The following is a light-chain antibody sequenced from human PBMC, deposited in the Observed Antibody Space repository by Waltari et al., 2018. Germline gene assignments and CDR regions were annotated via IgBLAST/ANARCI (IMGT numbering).Light chain of an antibody. CDR3: QTGGHGTWV. J-gene: IGLJ3*02. Sequence: QLVLTQSPSASAPLGASAKLTCTLSIGLSSNVLPWLQQHPEKGPRYLLKVNSDGSHAKGDEIPDRFSGSSSGAERYLIISSLQSEDEADYYCQTGGHGTWVFGGGTKLTVL. V-gene: IGLV4-69*01. CDR2: VNSDGSH. CDR1: IGLSSNV.